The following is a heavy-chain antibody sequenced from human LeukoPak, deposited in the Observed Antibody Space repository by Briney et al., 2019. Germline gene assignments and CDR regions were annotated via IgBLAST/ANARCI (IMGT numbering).Heavy chain of an antibody. V-gene: IGHV4-34*01. CDR3: AKTVTVTTSAFDI. D-gene: IGHD4-17*01. CDR1: GGSFSGYY. CDR2: INHSGST. J-gene: IGHJ3*02. Sequence: SETLSLTCAVYGGSFSGYYWSWIRQPPGKGLEWIGEINHSGSTNYNPSLKSRVTISVDTSKNQFSLKLSSVTAADTAVYYCAKTVTVTTSAFDIWGQGTMVTVSS.